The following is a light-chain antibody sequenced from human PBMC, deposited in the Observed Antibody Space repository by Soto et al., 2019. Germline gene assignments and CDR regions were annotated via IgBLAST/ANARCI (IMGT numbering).Light chain of an antibody. Sequence: QSALTQPPSVSGSPGQSVTISCTGTSSDVGSYNRVSWYQQPPGTAPKLMIYEVSNRPSGVPDRFSGSKSGNTASLTISGLQPEDEADYYCNSYTSRSTYVFGTGTKVTVL. J-gene: IGLJ1*01. CDR2: EVS. CDR3: NSYTSRSTYV. CDR1: SSDVGSYNR. V-gene: IGLV2-18*02.